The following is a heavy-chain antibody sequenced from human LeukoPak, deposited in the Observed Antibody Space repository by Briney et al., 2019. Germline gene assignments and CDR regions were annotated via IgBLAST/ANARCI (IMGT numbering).Heavy chain of an antibody. D-gene: IGHD3-3*01. CDR3: AKARSITIFGVVIRRPFDY. J-gene: IGHJ4*02. CDR1: GFTFSSYA. CDR2: ISGSGGST. Sequence: GGSLRLSCAASGFTFSSYAMSWVRQAPGEGLEWVSAISGSGGSTYYADSVKGRFTISKDNSKNTLYLQMNSLRAEDTAVYYCAKARSITIFGVVIRRPFDYWGQGTLVTVSS. V-gene: IGHV3-23*01.